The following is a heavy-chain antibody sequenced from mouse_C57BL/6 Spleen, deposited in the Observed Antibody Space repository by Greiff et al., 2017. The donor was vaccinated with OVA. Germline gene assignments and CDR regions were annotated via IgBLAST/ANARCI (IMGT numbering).Heavy chain of an antibody. V-gene: IGHV1-59*01. CDR1: GYTFTSYW. J-gene: IGHJ2*01. D-gene: IGHD2-13*01. CDR2: IDPSDSYT. Sequence: QVQLQQPGAELVRPGTSVKLSCKASGYTFTSYWMHWVKQRPGQGLEWIGVIDPSDSYTNYNQKFKGKATLTVDTSSSTAYMQLSSLTSEDSAVYYCARNGDGYLDYWGQGTTLTVSS. CDR3: ARNGDGYLDY.